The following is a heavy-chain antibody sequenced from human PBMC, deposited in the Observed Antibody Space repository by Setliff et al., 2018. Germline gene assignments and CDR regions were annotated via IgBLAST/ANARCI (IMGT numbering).Heavy chain of an antibody. CDR3: ARARWWPLLDYYMDV. CDR1: GYTFTSYA. CDR2: INAGNGNT. V-gene: IGHV1-3*01. Sequence: ASVKVSCKASGYTFTSYAMHWVRQAPRQRLEWMGWINAGNGNTKYSQKFQGRVTITRDTSASTAYMELSSLRSEDTAVYYCARARWWPLLDYYMDVWGKGTTVTVSS. J-gene: IGHJ6*03. D-gene: IGHD2-8*02.